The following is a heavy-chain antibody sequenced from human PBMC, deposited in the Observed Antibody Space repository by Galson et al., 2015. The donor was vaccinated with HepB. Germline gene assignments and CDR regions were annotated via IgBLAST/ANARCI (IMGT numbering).Heavy chain of an antibody. CDR2: IWYDGSNK. CDR1: GFTFSSYG. D-gene: IGHD2-2*01. J-gene: IGHJ6*02. CDR3: ARAVRRYCSSTSCYAEASWVRSYYYGMDV. V-gene: IGHV3-33*01. Sequence: SLRLSCAASGFTFSSYGMHWVRQAPGKGLEWVAVIWYDGSNKYYADSVKGRFTISRDNSKNTLYLQMNSLRAEDTAVYYCARAVRRYCSSTSCYAEASWVRSYYYGMDVRGQGTTVTVSS.